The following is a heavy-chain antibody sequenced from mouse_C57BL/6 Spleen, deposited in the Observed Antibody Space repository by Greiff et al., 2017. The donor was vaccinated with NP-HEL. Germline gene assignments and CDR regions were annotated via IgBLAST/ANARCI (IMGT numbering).Heavy chain of an antibody. Sequence: EVKLQESGGGLVKPGGSLKLSCAASGFTFSDYGMHWVRQAPEKGLEWVAYISSGSSTIYYADTVKGRFTISRDNAKNTLFLQKTSLRSEDTAKYYCARDAMDYWGQGTSVTVSS. CDR3: ARDAMDY. J-gene: IGHJ4*01. CDR1: GFTFSDYG. CDR2: ISSGSSTI. V-gene: IGHV5-17*01.